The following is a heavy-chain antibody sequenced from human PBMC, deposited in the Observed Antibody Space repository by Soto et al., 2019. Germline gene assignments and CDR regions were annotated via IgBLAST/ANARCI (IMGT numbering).Heavy chain of an antibody. V-gene: IGHV4-59*01. J-gene: IGHJ4*02. Sequence: SDTLSLTCTVSGASISVYSWSWIRQPPGKGLEWIGYIYYSGSTNYNPSLKSRVAISVDTSKNQFSLNLSSVTAADTAVYYCARSTDSSGWRFDSWGQGTQVTVS. CDR3: ARSTDSSGWRFDS. D-gene: IGHD6-19*01. CDR1: GASISVYS. CDR2: IYYSGST.